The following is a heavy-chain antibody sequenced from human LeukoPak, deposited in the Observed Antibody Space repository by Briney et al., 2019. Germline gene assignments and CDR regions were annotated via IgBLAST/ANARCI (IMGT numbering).Heavy chain of an antibody. CDR1: GFTFSSYS. CDR2: ISSSSSYI. V-gene: IGHV3-21*01. J-gene: IGHJ2*01. Sequence: GGSLRLSCAASGFTFSSYSMNLVRQASGKGLEWVSSISSSSSYIYYADSVKGRFTISRDNAKNSLYLQMNSLRAEDTAVYYCARVGFYGDYAVDWYFDLWGRGTLVTVSS. D-gene: IGHD4-17*01. CDR3: ARVGFYGDYAVDWYFDL.